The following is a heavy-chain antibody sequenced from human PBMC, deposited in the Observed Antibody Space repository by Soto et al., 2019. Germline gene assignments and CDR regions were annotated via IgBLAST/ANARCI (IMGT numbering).Heavy chain of an antibody. D-gene: IGHD3-9*01. CDR2: IKQDGSEK. V-gene: IGHV3-7*01. Sequence: PGGSLRLSCAASGFTFSSYWMSWVRQAPGKGLEWVANIKQDGSEKYYVDSVKGRFTISRDNAKNSLYLQMNSLRAEDTAVYYCARELRYFDWLLYGYFDYWGQGTLVTVSS. CDR1: GFTFSSYW. CDR3: ARELRYFDWLLYGYFDY. J-gene: IGHJ4*02.